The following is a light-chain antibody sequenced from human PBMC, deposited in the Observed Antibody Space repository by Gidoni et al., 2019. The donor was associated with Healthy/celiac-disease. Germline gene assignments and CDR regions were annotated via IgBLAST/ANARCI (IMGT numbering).Light chain of an antibody. CDR3: QSADSSGTYVV. V-gene: IGLV3-25*02. CDR1: ALPKQY. J-gene: IGLJ2*01. Sequence: SYALPQPPSVSVSPEHTARITCSGDALPKQYAYWYQQKPGQAPVLVIYKDSERTSGIPERFSGSSSGTTVTLTISGVQAEDEADYYCQSADSSGTYVVFGGGTKLTVL. CDR2: KDS.